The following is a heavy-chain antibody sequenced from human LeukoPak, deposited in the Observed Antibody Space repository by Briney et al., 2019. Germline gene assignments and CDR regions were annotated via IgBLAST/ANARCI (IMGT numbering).Heavy chain of an antibody. D-gene: IGHD2-2*01. CDR2: GST. Sequence: GSTYYNPSLKSRVTISVDTSKNQFSLKLSSVTAADTAVYYCARLGEDIVVVPAATNWFDPWGQGALVTVSS. CDR3: ARLGEDIVVVPAATNWFDP. V-gene: IGHV4-31*02. J-gene: IGHJ5*02.